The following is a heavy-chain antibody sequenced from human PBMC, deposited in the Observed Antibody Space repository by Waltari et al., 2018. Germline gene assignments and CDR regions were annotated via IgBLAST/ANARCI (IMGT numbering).Heavy chain of an antibody. Sequence: EVQLVESGGALVQPGGSVRLSCAASGFTFSTTWMCWVRQTPGKGLEWVDNIKPDGSEKYYVDSVKCRFTISRDNAKNSLYLQMNSLRAEDTAVYFCASGGGRPFDYWGQGTLVTVSS. CDR2: IKPDGSEK. CDR1: GFTFSTTW. CDR3: ASGGGRPFDY. J-gene: IGHJ4*02. D-gene: IGHD3-16*01. V-gene: IGHV3-7*01.